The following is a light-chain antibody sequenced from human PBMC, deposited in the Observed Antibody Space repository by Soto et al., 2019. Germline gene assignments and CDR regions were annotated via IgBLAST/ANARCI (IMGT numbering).Light chain of an antibody. J-gene: IGKJ1*01. CDR3: QHYDSPPPT. Sequence: EIVLTQSPGTLSLSPGERATLSCRASQSVSNNYLAWYQQKPGQAPRLLIYGASSRATGIPDRFNGSGSGTDFTLTISRLEPEDFAVFFCQHYDSPPPTFGQGTKVEVK. CDR2: GAS. CDR1: QSVSNNY. V-gene: IGKV3-20*01.